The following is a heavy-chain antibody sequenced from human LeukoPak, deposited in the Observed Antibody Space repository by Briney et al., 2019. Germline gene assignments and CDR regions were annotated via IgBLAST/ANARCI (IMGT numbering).Heavy chain of an antibody. CDR2: IWYDGSNK. CDR1: GFTFSSYG. D-gene: IGHD4-17*01. V-gene: IGHV3-33*01. J-gene: IGHJ4*02. Sequence: GGSLRLSCAASGFTFSSYGMHWVRQAPGKGLEWVAVIWYDGSNKYYADSVKGRFTISRDNSKNTLYLQMNSLRAEDTAVYYCAREMTTVTTAVDYWGQGTLVTVSS. CDR3: AREMTTVTTAVDY.